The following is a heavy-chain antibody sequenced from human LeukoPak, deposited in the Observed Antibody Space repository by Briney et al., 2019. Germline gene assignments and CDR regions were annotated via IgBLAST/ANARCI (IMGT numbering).Heavy chain of an antibody. V-gene: IGHV3-48*04. D-gene: IGHD3-10*01. CDR3: AREDTMASFDY. Sequence: GGSLRLSCAASGFTFSSYSMNWVRQAPGKGLEWVSYISSSSSTIYYADSVKGRFTISRDNAKNSLYLQMNSLRAEDTAVYYCAREDTMASFDYWGQGTLVTVSS. J-gene: IGHJ4*02. CDR1: GFTFSSYS. CDR2: ISSSSSTI.